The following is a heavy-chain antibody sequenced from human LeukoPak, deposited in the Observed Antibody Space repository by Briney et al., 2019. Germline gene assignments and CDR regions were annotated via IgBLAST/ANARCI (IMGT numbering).Heavy chain of an antibody. Sequence: GGSLRLSCAASGFTFTTYSMNWVRQAPGKGLEWVSVIYSGGSTYYADSVKGRFTISRDNSKNTLYLQMNSLRAEDTAVYYCVREGTSSGWYPFDYWGQGTLVTVSS. CDR2: IYSGGST. CDR3: VREGTSSGWYPFDY. CDR1: GFTFTTYS. V-gene: IGHV3-53*01. J-gene: IGHJ4*02. D-gene: IGHD6-19*01.